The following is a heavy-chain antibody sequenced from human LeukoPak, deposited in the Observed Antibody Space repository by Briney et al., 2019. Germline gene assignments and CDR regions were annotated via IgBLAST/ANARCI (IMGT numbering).Heavy chain of an antibody. D-gene: IGHD1-1*01. Sequence: PGRSLRLSCAASGFTFSSYGMHWVRQAPGKGLEWVAVISYDGSDKYYADSVKGRFTISRDTSKNTLYLQMNSLRAEDTAVYSCAKDLGSGYNSFDYWGQGTLVTVSS. J-gene: IGHJ4*02. CDR2: ISYDGSDK. CDR1: GFTFSSYG. CDR3: AKDLGSGYNSFDY. V-gene: IGHV3-30*18.